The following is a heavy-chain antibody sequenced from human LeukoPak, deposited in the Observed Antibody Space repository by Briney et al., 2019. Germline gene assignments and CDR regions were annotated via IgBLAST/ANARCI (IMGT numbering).Heavy chain of an antibody. J-gene: IGHJ6*02. CDR3: ARGRGHGMDV. CDR1: GGSISSYY. Sequence: PSGTLSLTCNVSGGSISSYYWSWIRQPPGKGLEWIGEINHSGSTNYNPSLKSRVTISVDTSKNQFSLKLSSVTAADTAVYYCARGRGHGMDVWGQGTTVTVSS. V-gene: IGHV4-34*01. CDR2: INHSGST.